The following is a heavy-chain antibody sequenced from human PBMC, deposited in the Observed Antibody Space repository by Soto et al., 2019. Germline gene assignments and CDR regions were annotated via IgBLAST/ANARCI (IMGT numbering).Heavy chain of an antibody. CDR3: ARRGYYDTIGPRDGLEAFFYGP. V-gene: IGHV4-39*01. Sequence: SETLSLTCTVSGGSISSSNYYWGWLRQPPGKGLECIGNIYHSGGTYYNPSLKGRVSMSVDTSKNQFSLKLTSVTAADTAVYYCARRGYYDTIGPRDGLEAFFYGPWGQGALVTVSS. D-gene: IGHD3-22*01. CDR1: GGSISSSNYY. CDR2: IYHSGGT. J-gene: IGHJ5*02.